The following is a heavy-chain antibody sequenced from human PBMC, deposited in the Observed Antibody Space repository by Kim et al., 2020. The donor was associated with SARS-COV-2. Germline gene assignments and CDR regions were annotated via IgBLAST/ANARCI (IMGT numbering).Heavy chain of an antibody. J-gene: IGHJ4*02. D-gene: IGHD6-13*01. V-gene: IGHV4-39*02. Sequence: SETLSLTCTVSGGSISSSSYYWGWIRQPPGKGLEWIGSIYYSGSTYYNPSLKSRVIISVDTSKNQFSLKLSSVTAADTAVYYCARDSSSLYYFDYWGQGTLVTVSS. CDR1: GGSISSSSYY. CDR3: ARDSSSLYYFDY. CDR2: IYYSGST.